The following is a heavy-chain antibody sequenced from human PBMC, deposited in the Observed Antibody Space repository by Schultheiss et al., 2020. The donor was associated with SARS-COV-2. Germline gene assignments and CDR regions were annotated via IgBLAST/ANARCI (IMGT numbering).Heavy chain of an antibody. J-gene: IGHJ6*02. V-gene: IGHV3-53*01. CDR3: ARDYRNKYDDYYYYTMDV. D-gene: IGHD3-16*01. Sequence: GGSLRLSCAASGFSVSSNYMSWVRQAPRRGLEWVATIYSTYSTFYADSVKGRFTISRDNSKNTLYLQLNSLRAEDTAVYYCARDYRNKYDDYYYYTMDVWGQGTTVTVSS. CDR1: GFSVSSNY. CDR2: IYSTYST.